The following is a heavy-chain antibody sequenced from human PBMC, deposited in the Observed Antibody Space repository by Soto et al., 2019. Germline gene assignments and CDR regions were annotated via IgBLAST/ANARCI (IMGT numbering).Heavy chain of an antibody. Sequence: QVQLQESGPGLVKPSETLSLTCSVSGGSISDYYWSWIRQPPGEGLEWIGYIYYSGITNYIPSLKSRITISVDMSKNQFSLKLSSVTAADTAVYYCARTPGRTVTTFDAFDIWGQGTMVTVSS. J-gene: IGHJ3*02. CDR2: IYYSGIT. D-gene: IGHD4-17*01. V-gene: IGHV4-59*08. CDR3: ARTPGRTVTTFDAFDI. CDR1: GGSISDYY.